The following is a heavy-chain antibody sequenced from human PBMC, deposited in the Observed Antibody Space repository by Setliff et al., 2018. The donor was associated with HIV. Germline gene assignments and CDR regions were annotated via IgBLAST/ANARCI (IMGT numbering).Heavy chain of an antibody. CDR1: GDSINSGTYY. Sequence: SETLSLTCTVSGDSINSGTYYWSWIRQPAGKGLEWIGRLHLSGDTNYNPSLKSRVTMSIDTSKNQFSLKLTSVTAADTAVYYCARGHHFYWYFDLWGPGTLVTVSS. V-gene: IGHV4-61*02. J-gene: IGHJ2*01. CDR2: LHLSGDT. CDR3: ARGHHFYWYFDL.